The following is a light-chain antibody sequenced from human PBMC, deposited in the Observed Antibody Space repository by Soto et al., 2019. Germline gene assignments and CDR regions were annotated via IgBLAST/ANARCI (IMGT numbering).Light chain of an antibody. CDR2: GAS. V-gene: IGKV3D-20*02. Sequence: EIVLTQSPGTLSLSPGGRATVSCRSSQSIDSKYLAWYQQKPGQAPRLLIYGASTRATGIPDRFSGYGSGTDFTLTISSLEPEDSAVYYCQQRHMWPITFGQGTRLEI. CDR1: QSIDSKY. CDR3: QQRHMWPIT. J-gene: IGKJ5*01.